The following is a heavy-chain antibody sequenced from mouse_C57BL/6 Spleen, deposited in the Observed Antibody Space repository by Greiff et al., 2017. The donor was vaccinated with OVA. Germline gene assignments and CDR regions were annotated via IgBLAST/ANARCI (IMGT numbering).Heavy chain of an antibody. CDR1: GFTFSDYG. J-gene: IGHJ3*01. Sequence: EVKVVESGGGLVKPGGSLKLSCAASGFTFSDYGMHWVRQAPEKGLEWVAYISSGSSTTYYADNVKGRFTISRDNAKITLFLLMTSLRSEDTAMYYCARQFAYWGQGTLVTVSA. CDR2: ISSGSSTT. V-gene: IGHV5-17*01. CDR3: ARQFAY.